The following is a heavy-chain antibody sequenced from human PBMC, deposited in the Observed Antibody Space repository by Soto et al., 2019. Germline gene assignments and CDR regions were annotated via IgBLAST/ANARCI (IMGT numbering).Heavy chain of an antibody. CDR3: ARGRSFSYDSTPPPMFDP. CDR1: GFAFSTFD. D-gene: IGHD3-10*01. J-gene: IGHJ5*02. CDR2: IGTLSDT. V-gene: IGHV3-13*01. Sequence: PGGSLRLSCAVSGFAFSTFDIHWVRQAPGKGLEWVSGIGTLSDTFYAASVQGRFTISRQNAKNSVHLQMNSLRAGDTAFYYCARGRSFSYDSTPPPMFDPWGQGTLVTVSS.